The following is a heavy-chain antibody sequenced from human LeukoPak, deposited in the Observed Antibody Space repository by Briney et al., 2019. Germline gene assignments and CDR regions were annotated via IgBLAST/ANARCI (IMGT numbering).Heavy chain of an antibody. J-gene: IGHJ6*02. V-gene: IGHV3-30*18. CDR3: AKDNERYNSGSYSYGMDV. CDR2: ITYDGSSK. Sequence: PGRSLRLSCAASGFTFSTYGIHWVRQAPGKGLEWVAVITYDGSSKYYADSVKGRFTISRDNSKNTLYLQMNSLRADDTAVYYCAKDNERYNSGSYSYGMDVWGQGTTVTVSS. CDR1: GFTFSTYG. D-gene: IGHD3-10*01.